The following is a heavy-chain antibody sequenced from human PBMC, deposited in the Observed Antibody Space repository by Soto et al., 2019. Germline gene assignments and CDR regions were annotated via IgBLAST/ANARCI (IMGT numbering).Heavy chain of an antibody. D-gene: IGHD3-22*01. CDR1: GFTFSSYG. Sequence: GGSLRLSCAASGFTFSSYGMHWVRQAPGKGLEWVAVISYDGSNKYYADSVKGRFTISRDNSKNTLYLQMNSLRAEDTAVYYCAKDRNYYDSSGRSLDYWEQGTLVTVSS. V-gene: IGHV3-30*18. CDR2: ISYDGSNK. J-gene: IGHJ4*02. CDR3: AKDRNYYDSSGRSLDY.